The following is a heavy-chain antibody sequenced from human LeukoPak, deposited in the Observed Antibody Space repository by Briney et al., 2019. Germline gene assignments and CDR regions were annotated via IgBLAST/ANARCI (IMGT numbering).Heavy chain of an antibody. CDR3: ARLPPARGRYYYYYYMDV. CDR1: GYSFTSYW. V-gene: IGHV5-51*01. CDR2: IYPGDSDT. D-gene: IGHD6-6*01. Sequence: GESLKISCKGSGYSFTSYWIGWVRQLPGKGLEWMGIIYPGDSDTRYSPSFQGQVTISADKSISTAYLQWSSLKASDTAMYYCARLPPARGRYYYYYYMDVWGQGTMVTVSS. J-gene: IGHJ6*03.